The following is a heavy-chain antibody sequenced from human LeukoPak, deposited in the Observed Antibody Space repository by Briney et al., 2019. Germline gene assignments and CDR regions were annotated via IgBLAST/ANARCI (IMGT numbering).Heavy chain of an antibody. Sequence: GRSLRLSCAASGFRFNAFAIHWVREAPGKGLEWVSGVGWDGTSVAYAGSVKGRFTISRDNAQNSVYLQMNSLRIEDTALYYCAKGLYGLGILTYDGFDIWGQGTMVTVSS. D-gene: IGHD3-10*01. CDR1: GFRFNAFA. J-gene: IGHJ3*02. V-gene: IGHV3-9*01. CDR3: AKGLYGLGILTYDGFDI. CDR2: VGWDGTSV.